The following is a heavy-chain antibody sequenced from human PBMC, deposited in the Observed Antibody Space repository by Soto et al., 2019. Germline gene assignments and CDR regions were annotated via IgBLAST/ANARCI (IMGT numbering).Heavy chain of an antibody. J-gene: IGHJ4*02. V-gene: IGHV4-30-4*01. CDR3: ARGEYSGYDLYSSGWYGNFDY. CDR2: IYYSGST. D-gene: IGHD5-12*01. CDR1: GGSISSGDYY. Sequence: SETLSLTCTVSGGSISSGDYYWSWIRQPPGKGLEWIGYIYYSGSTYYNPSLKSRVTISVDTSKNQFSLKLSSVTAADTAVYYCARGEYSGYDLYSSGWYGNFDYWGQGTLVTVSS.